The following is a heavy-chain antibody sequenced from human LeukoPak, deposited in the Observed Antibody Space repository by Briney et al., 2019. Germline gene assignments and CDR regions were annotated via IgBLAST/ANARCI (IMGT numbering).Heavy chain of an antibody. V-gene: IGHV3-7*01. CDR2: IKQDGSEK. Sequence: PGGSLRLSCAASGFTFSSYWMSWVRQAPGKGLEWVANIKQDGSEKYYVDSVKGRFTISRDNAKNSLYLQMNSLRAEDTAVNYCARDDCSSISCYHNWFDPWGQGTLVTVSS. D-gene: IGHD2-2*01. CDR1: GFTFSSYW. J-gene: IGHJ5*02. CDR3: ARDDCSSISCYHNWFDP.